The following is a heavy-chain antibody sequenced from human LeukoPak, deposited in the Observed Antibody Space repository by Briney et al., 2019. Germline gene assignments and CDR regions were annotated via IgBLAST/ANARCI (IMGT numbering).Heavy chain of an antibody. CDR2: ISYDGSNK. V-gene: IGHV3-30*01. CDR1: GFTFSSYA. Sequence: PGGSLRLSCAASGFTFSSYAMHWVRQAPGKGLEWVAVISYDGSNKYYADSVKGRFTISRDNSKNTLYLQMNRLRAEDKAVYFCARDRGIVGAIPFDYWGQGTLVTVSS. CDR3: ARDRGIVGAIPFDY. J-gene: IGHJ4*02. D-gene: IGHD1-26*01.